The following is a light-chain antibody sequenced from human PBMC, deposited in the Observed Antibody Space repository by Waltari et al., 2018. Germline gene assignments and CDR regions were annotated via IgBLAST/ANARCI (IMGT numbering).Light chain of an antibody. Sequence: DIVMTQSPDSLTVSLGERATINCKSSQSVINSADNKNKLAWYQQKAGPPPKLLIYWASTRESGVPDRFSGSGSGTDFTLTISSLQAEDVAVYYCQQYYRVPFTFGPGTKVDIK. CDR1: QSVINSADNKNK. V-gene: IGKV4-1*01. CDR2: WAS. CDR3: QQYYRVPFT. J-gene: IGKJ3*01.